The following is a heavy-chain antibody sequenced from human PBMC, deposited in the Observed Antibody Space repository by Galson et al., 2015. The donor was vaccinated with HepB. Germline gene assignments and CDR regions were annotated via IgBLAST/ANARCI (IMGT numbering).Heavy chain of an antibody. V-gene: IGHV3-49*03. CDR1: GFTFGDYA. J-gene: IGHJ5*02. D-gene: IGHD3-3*01. CDR2: IRNRGYGGTT. Sequence: SLRLSCAASGFTFGDYAMSWFRQAPGKGLEWVGFIRNRGYGGTTAYAASVKGRFTISRDDSKSIAYLHMNSLKTEDTAVCYCTRGDFWSDLSGQGTLVTVSS. CDR3: TRGDFWSDL.